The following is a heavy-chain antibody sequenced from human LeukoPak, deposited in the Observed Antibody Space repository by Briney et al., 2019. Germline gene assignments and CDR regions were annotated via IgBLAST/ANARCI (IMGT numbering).Heavy chain of an antibody. CDR3: ARETLWSGYFDY. CDR1: GGSISSYY. V-gene: IGHV4-59*01. Sequence: SETLSLTCTVSGGSISSYYWSWIRQPPGKGLEWIGYIYYSGSTNYNPSLKSRVTISVDTSKNQFSLKLSSVTAADTAVYYCARETLWSGYFDYWGQGTLVTVSS. J-gene: IGHJ4*02. CDR2: IYYSGST. D-gene: IGHD3-3*01.